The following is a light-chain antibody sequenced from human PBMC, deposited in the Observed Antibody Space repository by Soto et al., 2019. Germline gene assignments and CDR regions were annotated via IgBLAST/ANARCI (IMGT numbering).Light chain of an antibody. CDR1: QSISSW. CDR3: QQYNSYST. J-gene: IGKJ1*01. CDR2: DAS. V-gene: IGKV1-5*01. Sequence: DIPMTQSPSTLSVSVGDRVTITCGASQSISSWLAWYQQKPGKAPKLLIYDASSLESGVPSRFSGSGSGTEFTLTISSLQPDDFATYYCQQYNSYSTFGQGTKVEIK.